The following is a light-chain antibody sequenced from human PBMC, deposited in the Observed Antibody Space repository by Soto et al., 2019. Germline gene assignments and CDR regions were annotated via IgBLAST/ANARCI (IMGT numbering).Light chain of an antibody. V-gene: IGKV3-20*01. CDR2: GAS. CDR1: QSVSSNY. J-gene: IGKJ1*01. CDR3: QQYDTSPRT. Sequence: EIVLTQSPGTLSLSPGERATLSCRASQSVSSNYLAWYQQKRGQAPRLLIYGASSRATGIPTRFTGSGFGTDFTLTITRLEPEEFAVYYCQQYDTSPRTFGQGTKVEI.